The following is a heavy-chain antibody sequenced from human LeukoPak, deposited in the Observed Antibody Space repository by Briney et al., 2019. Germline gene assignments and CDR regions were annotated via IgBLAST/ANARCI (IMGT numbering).Heavy chain of an antibody. CDR3: ARAYSYGYYYYYIDV. CDR1: GGSISSYY. V-gene: IGHV4-59*01. CDR2: IYYSGST. D-gene: IGHD5-18*01. Sequence: PSETLSLTCTVSGGSISSYYWSWIRQPPGRGLEWIGYIYYSGSTNYKSSLKSRVTISVDTSKNQFSLKLSSVTAADTAVYYCARAYSYGYYYYYIDVWGNGTTVTVPS. J-gene: IGHJ6*03.